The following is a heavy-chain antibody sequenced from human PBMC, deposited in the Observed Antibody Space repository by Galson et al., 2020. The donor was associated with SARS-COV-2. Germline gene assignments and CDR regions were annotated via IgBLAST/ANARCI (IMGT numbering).Heavy chain of an antibody. J-gene: IGHJ4*02. CDR1: GYTFTNYA. D-gene: IGHD5-12*01. Sequence: ASVKVSCKASGYTFTNYAVHWVRQAPGQNLEWMGWINAGNGNREFSHRFQGRVTFTADTSASTAYMELTSLRSEDTAVYYCARGWLWRFDHWGQGTLVSVSS. CDR3: ARGWLWRFDH. CDR2: INAGNGNR. V-gene: IGHV1-3*01.